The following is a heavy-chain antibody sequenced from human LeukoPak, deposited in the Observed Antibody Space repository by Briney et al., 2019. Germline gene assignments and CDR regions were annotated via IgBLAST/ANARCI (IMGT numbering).Heavy chain of an antibody. J-gene: IGHJ6*02. Sequence: SETLSLTCTVSGDSIGSYFWSWIRQSPGKGLEWIGHIYHSESTNYNPSLKSRVTISVDTSKNQFSLKLTSVTSADTAVYYCARDGPAYTSRWYDYYYGLDVWGPGTTVTVSS. V-gene: IGHV4-59*01. CDR2: IYHSEST. CDR3: ARDGPAYTSRWYDYYYGLDV. CDR1: GDSIGSYF. D-gene: IGHD2-2*01.